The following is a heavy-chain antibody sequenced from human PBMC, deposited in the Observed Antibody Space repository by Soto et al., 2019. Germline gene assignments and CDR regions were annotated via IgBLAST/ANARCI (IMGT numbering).Heavy chain of an antibody. CDR2: INPNSGGT. D-gene: IGHD1-20*01. J-gene: IGHJ4*02. CDR1: GYTFTGYY. V-gene: IGHV1-2*02. CDR3: ASGMRVDFDY. Sequence: ASVKVSCKASGYTFTGYYMHWVRQAPGQGLEWMGWINPNSGGTKYAQKSQGRVTMTRDTSISTAYMELRRLRSDDTAVYSCASGMRVDFDYWGQGTLVTVSS.